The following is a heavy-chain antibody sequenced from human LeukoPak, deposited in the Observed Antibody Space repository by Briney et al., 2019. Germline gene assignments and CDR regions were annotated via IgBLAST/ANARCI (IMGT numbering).Heavy chain of an antibody. D-gene: IGHD3-3*01. Sequence: ASVKVSCKASGYTFTSYAMNWVRQAPGQGLEWMGWINTNTGNPTYAQGFTGRFVFSLDTSVSTAYLQISSLKAEDTAVYYCARAPLYYDFWSGYSLHTDGMDVWGRGTTVTVSS. CDR1: GYTFTSYA. CDR3: ARAPLYYDFWSGYSLHTDGMDV. CDR2: INTNTGNP. J-gene: IGHJ6*02. V-gene: IGHV7-4-1*02.